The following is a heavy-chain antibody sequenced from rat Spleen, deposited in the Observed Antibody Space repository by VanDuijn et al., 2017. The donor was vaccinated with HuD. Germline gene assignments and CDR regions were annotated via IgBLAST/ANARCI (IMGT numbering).Heavy chain of an antibody. CDR1: GFTFSSFA. J-gene: IGHJ2*01. CDR3: AKDGNSGYLDY. CDR2: ITSGGSNT. D-gene: IGHD4-3*01. V-gene: IGHV5-25*01. Sequence: EVQLVESGGGLVQPGRSLKLSCAASGFTFSSFAMAWVRQAPKKGLEWVATITSGGSNTYYPDSVKGRFTISRDNAKSTLYLQMDSLRSEDTATYYCAKDGNSGYLDYWGQGVMVTVSS.